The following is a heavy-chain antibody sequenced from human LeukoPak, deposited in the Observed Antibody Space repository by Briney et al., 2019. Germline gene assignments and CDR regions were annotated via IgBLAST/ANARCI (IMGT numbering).Heavy chain of an antibody. CDR1: GFTFSSNW. CDR2: IKLDGEK. D-gene: IGHD3-16*01. CDR3: ARGGSLHFDF. V-gene: IGHV3-7*05. J-gene: IGHJ4*02. Sequence: GGSLRLSCAVSGFTFSSNWINWVRQAPGRGLEWVASIKLDGEKYYVDSVKGRFTISRDNAKNSLYLQMNSLRAEDTAVYYCARGGSLHFDFWGQGTLVTVS.